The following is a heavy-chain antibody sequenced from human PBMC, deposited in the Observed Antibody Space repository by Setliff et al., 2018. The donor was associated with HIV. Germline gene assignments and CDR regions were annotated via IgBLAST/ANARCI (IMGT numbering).Heavy chain of an antibody. D-gene: IGHD1-1*01. CDR3: ARDSVTISYYYYYMDV. CDR1: GGSVSSGNYY. CDR2: IYYSGST. J-gene: IGHJ6*03. V-gene: IGHV4-61*01. Sequence: SETLSLTCTVSGGSVSSGNYYWSWIRQPPGKGLEWIGYIYYSGSTNYNPSLKSRVTISVDTSKNQFSLKLSSVTAADTAVYYCARDSVTISYYYYYMDVWGKGTTVTVSS.